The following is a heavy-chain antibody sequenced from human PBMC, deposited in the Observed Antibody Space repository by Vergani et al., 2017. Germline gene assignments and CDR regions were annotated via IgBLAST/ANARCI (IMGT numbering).Heavy chain of an antibody. J-gene: IGHJ5*02. D-gene: IGHD6-13*01. CDR3: ARSLIAAAGTVGRHARRHNWFDP. CDR1: GYTFTSYA. Sequence: QVQLVQSGSELKKPGASVRVSCKASGYTFTSYAMNWVRQAPGQGLEWMGWINTNTGNPTYAQGFTGRFVFSLDTSVSTAYLQISSLKAEDTAVYYCARSLIAAAGTVGRHARRHNWFDPWGQGTLVTVSS. CDR2: INTNTGNP. V-gene: IGHV7-4-1*02.